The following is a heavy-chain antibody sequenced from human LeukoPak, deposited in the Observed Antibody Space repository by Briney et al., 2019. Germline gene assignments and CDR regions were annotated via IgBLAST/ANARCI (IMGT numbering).Heavy chain of an antibody. D-gene: IGHD1-14*01. CDR1: LDSTTSNF. CDR3: AREILGGFNPGAY. V-gene: IGHV4-4*02. Sequence: SETLSLTRTVSLDSTTSNFWSWVRQPPGKGLEWIGEIHRSGSPNYNPSLQSRVTISIDRSRNQIALELSSVTAADTAVYYCAREILGGFNPGAYWGQGTLVTVSS. J-gene: IGHJ4*02. CDR2: IHRSGSP.